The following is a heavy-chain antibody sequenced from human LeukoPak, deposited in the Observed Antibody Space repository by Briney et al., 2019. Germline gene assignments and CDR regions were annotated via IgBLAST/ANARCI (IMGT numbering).Heavy chain of an antibody. J-gene: IGHJ5*02. CDR2: IYYSGST. Sequence: PSQTLSLTCTVSGGSISSGGYYWSWIRQYPGKGLEWIGYIYYSGSTYYNPSLKSRVTISVDTSKNQFSLKLSSVTAPDTAVYYCARDRTTNAKSPQIDPWGQGTLVTVSS. D-gene: IGHD1-14*01. CDR3: ARDRTTNAKSPQIDP. CDR1: GGSISSGGYY. V-gene: IGHV4-31*03.